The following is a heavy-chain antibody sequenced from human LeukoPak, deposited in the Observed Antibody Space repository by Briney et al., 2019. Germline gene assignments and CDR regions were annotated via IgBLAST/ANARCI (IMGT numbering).Heavy chain of an antibody. CDR1: GFTFSNAW. CDR2: IKSKTDGGTT. J-gene: IGHJ6*04. Sequence: GGSLRLSCAASGFTFSNAWMSWDRQAPGKGLEWVGRIKSKTDGGTTDYAAPVKGRFTISRDDSKSTLYLQMNSLKNEDTAVYYCTTDTLGYCSSTSCYGSYYYYYYGMDVWGKGTTVTVSS. V-gene: IGHV3-15*01. D-gene: IGHD2-2*01. CDR3: TTDTLGYCSSTSCYGSYYYYYYGMDV.